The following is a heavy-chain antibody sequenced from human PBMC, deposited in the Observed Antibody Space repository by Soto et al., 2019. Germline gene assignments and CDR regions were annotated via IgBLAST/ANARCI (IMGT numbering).Heavy chain of an antibody. Sequence: QVQLVESGGGVVQPGRSLRLSCAASGFTFSSYVMHWVRQAPGKGLEWVAVISYDGSNKYYADSVKGRFTISRDNSKNPLYLQMNSLRAEDTAVYYCAREGRIAGGLDYWGQGTLVTVSS. CDR2: ISYDGSNK. CDR3: AREGRIAGGLDY. D-gene: IGHD6-13*01. V-gene: IGHV3-30*03. CDR1: GFTFSSYV. J-gene: IGHJ4*02.